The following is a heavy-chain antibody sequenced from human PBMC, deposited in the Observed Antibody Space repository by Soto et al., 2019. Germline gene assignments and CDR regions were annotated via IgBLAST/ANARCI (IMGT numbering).Heavy chain of an antibody. Sequence: EVQLVESGGGLVQPGGSLRLSCAASGFTFSSYSMNWVRQAPGKGLEWVSYISSSSSTIYYADSVKGRFTISRDNAKNSLYLQMNSLRDEDTAVYYCARDGEQWLVPPYFDYWGQGTLVTVSS. V-gene: IGHV3-48*02. CDR2: ISSSSSTI. CDR1: GFTFSSYS. CDR3: ARDGEQWLVPPYFDY. D-gene: IGHD6-19*01. J-gene: IGHJ4*02.